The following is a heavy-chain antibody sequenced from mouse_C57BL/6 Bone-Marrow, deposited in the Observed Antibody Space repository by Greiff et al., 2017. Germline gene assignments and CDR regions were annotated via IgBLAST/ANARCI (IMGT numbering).Heavy chain of an antibody. D-gene: IGHD1-1*01. CDR3: ARGDYYYGSSPYAMDY. CDR2: IDPSDSYP. Sequence: VQLQQPGAELVMPGASVQLSCKASGYTFTSYWMHWVKQRPGQGLEWIGEIDPSDSYPNYNQKFKGKSTLTVDKASSTAYMQLSSLTSEDSAVYYCARGDYYYGSSPYAMDYWGQGTAVTVSS. V-gene: IGHV1-69*01. CDR1: GYTFTSYW. J-gene: IGHJ4*01.